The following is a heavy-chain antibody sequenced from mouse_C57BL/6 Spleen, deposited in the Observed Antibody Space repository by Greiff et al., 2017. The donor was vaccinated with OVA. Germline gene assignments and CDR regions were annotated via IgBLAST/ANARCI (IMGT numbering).Heavy chain of an antibody. J-gene: IGHJ2*01. CDR3: TRGQDLYDYDY. Sequence: QVHVKQSGAELVRPGASVTLSCKASGYTFTDYEMHWVKQTPVHGLEWIGAIDPETGGTAYNQKFKGKAILTADKSSSTAYMELRSLTSEDSAVYYCTRGQDLYDYDYWGQGTTLTVSS. CDR2: IDPETGGT. D-gene: IGHD2-4*01. V-gene: IGHV1-15*01. CDR1: GYTFTDYE.